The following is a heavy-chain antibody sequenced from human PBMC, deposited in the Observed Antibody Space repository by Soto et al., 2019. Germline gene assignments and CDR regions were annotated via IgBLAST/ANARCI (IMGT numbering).Heavy chain of an antibody. Sequence: EVQLVESGGGLVQPGGSLRLSCAASGFTFSGYWVHWVRQAPGKGLVWVSRINGDGSTTRNADSVKGRFTISRDNAKNTLYLQRNSLSAEDTAVYYCVIVKATSGWGAFDYWGQGTLVTVSS. CDR1: GFTFSGYW. J-gene: IGHJ4*02. V-gene: IGHV3-74*01. CDR3: VIVKATSGWGAFDY. D-gene: IGHD6-19*01. CDR2: INGDGSTT.